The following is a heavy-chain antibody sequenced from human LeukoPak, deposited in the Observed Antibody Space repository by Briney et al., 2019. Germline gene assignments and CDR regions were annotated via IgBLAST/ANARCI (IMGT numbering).Heavy chain of an antibody. CDR2: ISYGGSNK. V-gene: IGHV3-30*04. CDR3: ARASGYCSGGSCYSIVGGYYFDY. J-gene: IGHJ4*02. Sequence: PGRSLRLSCAASGFTFSSYAMHWVRQAPGKGLEWVAVISYGGSNKYYADSVKGRFTISRDNSKNTLYLQMNSLRAEDTAVYYCARASGYCSGGSCYSIVGGYYFDYWGQGTLVTVSS. CDR1: GFTFSSYA. D-gene: IGHD2-15*01.